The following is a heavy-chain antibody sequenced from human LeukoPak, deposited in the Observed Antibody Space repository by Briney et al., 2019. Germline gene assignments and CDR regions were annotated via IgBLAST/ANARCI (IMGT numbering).Heavy chain of an antibody. D-gene: IGHD1-20*01. Sequence: ASVKVSCKASGYTFTGYYMHWVRQAPGQGLEWMGRINPNSGGTNYAQKFQGRVTMTRDTSISTAYMELSRLRSEDTAVYYCARGSITGNWFYPWGQGTLVTVSS. CDR3: ARGSITGNWFYP. CDR1: GYTFTGYY. V-gene: IGHV1-2*06. CDR2: INPNSGGT. J-gene: IGHJ5*02.